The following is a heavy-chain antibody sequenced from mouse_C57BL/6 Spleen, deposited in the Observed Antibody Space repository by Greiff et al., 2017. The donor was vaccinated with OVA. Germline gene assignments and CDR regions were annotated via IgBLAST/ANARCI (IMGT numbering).Heavy chain of an antibody. CDR3: VRYAYYSNYSAMDY. V-gene: IGHV1-26*01. D-gene: IGHD2-5*01. CDR2: INPNNGGT. CDR1: GYTFTDYY. Sequence: EVQLQQSGPELVKPGASVKISCKASGYTFTDYYMNWVKQSHGKSLEWIGDINPNNGGTSYNQKFKGKATLSVDKSSSKVYMEIRRLTSEESAVFFCVRYAYYSNYSAMDYWGQGTSVTVSS. J-gene: IGHJ4*01.